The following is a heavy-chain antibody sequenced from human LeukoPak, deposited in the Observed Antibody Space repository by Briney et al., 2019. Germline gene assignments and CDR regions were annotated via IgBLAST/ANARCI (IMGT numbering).Heavy chain of an antibody. CDR3: ARDRLGPSFSVSHFDL. J-gene: IGHJ4*02. CDR1: GFTFVDYG. Sequence: GGSLRLSCAASGFTFVDYGLSWVRRAPGKGLEWLCAINYNGAITDYADSVKGRFTISRDNAKNSLYLRMDSLRAEDTALYYCARDRLGPSFSVSHFDLWGQGTLVTVSS. D-gene: IGHD3-3*02. CDR2: INYNGAIT. V-gene: IGHV3-20*04.